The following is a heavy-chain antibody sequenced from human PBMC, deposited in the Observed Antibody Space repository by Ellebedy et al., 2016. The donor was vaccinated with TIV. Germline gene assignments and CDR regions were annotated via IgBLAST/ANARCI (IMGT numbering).Heavy chain of an antibody. J-gene: IGHJ4*02. CDR3: ATYNGGNEGFGL. Sequence: GESLKISCEGSGYSFTNNWSSWVRQMPGKGLEWKGKFDSVASSIEYSPSFQGHVTISGDKSISTAYLQWSSLRSSDTAIYYCATYNGGNEGFGLWGQGTLVTVSS. V-gene: IGHV5-10-1*01. CDR1: GYSFTNNW. CDR2: FDSVASSI. D-gene: IGHD4-23*01.